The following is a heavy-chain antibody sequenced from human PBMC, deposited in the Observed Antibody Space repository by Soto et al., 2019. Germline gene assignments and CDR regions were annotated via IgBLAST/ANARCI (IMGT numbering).Heavy chain of an antibody. V-gene: IGHV1-8*01. Sequence: ASVKVSCKASGYTFTSYDINWVRQATGQGLEWMGWMNPNSGNTGYAQKFQGRVTMTRNTSISTAYMELSSLKTEDTAIYYCSKYSGSSTIPAALGQGTLVTVSS. CDR1: GYTFTSYD. D-gene: IGHD1-26*01. CDR3: SKYSGSSTIPAA. CDR2: MNPNSGNT. J-gene: IGHJ5*02.